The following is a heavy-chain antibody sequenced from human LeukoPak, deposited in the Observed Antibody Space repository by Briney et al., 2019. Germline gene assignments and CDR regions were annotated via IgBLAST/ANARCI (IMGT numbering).Heavy chain of an antibody. CDR2: INHSGST. CDR1: GGSFSGCY. J-gene: IGHJ3*02. Sequence: SETLSLTCAVYGGSFSGCYWSWIRKPPGKGLEWIGEINHSGSTNYNPSLKSRVTISVDKSKNQCSLKLSSVTAADTAVYYCARDNSGYDLEAAFDIWGQGTMVTVSS. CDR3: ARDNSGYDLEAAFDI. D-gene: IGHD5-12*01. V-gene: IGHV4-34*01.